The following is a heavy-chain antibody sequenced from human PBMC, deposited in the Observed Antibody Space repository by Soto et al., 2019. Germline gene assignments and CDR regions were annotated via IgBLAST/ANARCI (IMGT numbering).Heavy chain of an antibody. J-gene: IGHJ5*02. V-gene: IGHV1-69*13. CDR2: IIPIFGTA. CDR3: ARMDYIQNWFDP. Sequence: GASVKVSCKASGGTFSSYAISWVRQAPGQGLEWMGGIIPIFGTANYAQKFQGRVTITADESTSTAYMELSSLRSEDTAVYYCARMDYIQNWFDPWGQGTLVTVSS. CDR1: GGTFSSYA. D-gene: IGHD4-4*01.